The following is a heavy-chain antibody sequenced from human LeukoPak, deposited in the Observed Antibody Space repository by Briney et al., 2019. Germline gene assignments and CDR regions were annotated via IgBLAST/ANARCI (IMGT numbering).Heavy chain of an antibody. J-gene: IGHJ5*02. Sequence: ASVKVSCKASGYTFTSYYMHWVRQAPGQGLEWMGIINPSGGSTSYAQKFQGRVTMTTDTSTSTAYMELRSLRSDDTAVYYCARDAEGNVVVPAAINWFDPWGQGTLVTVSS. CDR2: INPSGGST. CDR3: ARDAEGNVVVPAAINWFDP. CDR1: GYTFTSYY. V-gene: IGHV1-46*01. D-gene: IGHD2-2*01.